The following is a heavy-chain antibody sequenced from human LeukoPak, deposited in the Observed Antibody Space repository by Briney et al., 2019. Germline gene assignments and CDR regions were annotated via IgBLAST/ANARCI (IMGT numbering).Heavy chain of an antibody. V-gene: IGHV4-31*03. CDR1: GGSISSGGYY. CDR2: IYYSGST. CDR3: ARDYPGVYYGMDV. Sequence: SQTLSLTCTVSGGSISSGGYYWSWIRQHPGKGLEWIGYIYYSGSTYYNPSLKSRVTISVDTSKNQFSLKLSSVTAADTAVYYCARDYPGVYYGMDVWGQGTTVTVSS. J-gene: IGHJ6*02. D-gene: IGHD3-16*02.